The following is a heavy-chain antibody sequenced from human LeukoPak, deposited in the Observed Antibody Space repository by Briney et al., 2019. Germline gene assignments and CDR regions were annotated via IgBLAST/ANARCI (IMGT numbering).Heavy chain of an antibody. D-gene: IGHD3-22*01. CDR1: GFTFSTYG. J-gene: IGHJ4*02. CDR2: IWYDGSTK. CDR3: ARDRSYSSGYYGGSLDY. Sequence: GGSLRLSCAASGFTFSTYGMHWVRQVPGKGLEWVAIIWYDGSTKHYADSVKGRFTISRDNSKNTLYLQMNSLRAEDTAVYFCARDRSYSSGYYGGSLDYWGRGTLVTVSS. V-gene: IGHV3-33*01.